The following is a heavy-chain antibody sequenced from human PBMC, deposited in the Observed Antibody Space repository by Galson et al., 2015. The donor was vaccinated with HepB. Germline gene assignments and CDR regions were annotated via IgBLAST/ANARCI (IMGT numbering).Heavy chain of an antibody. J-gene: IGHJ4*02. CDR3: AREDYSSGWYDNDF. V-gene: IGHV3-30-3*01. D-gene: IGHD6-19*01. Sequence: SLRLSCAASGFTFSSYWMSWVRQAPGKGLEWVAVISYDGSNKYYADSVMGRFTISRDNSRSTLYLQMNSLRAEDTAVYYCAREDYSSGWYDNDFWGQGTLVTVSS. CDR2: ISYDGSNK. CDR1: GFTFSSYW.